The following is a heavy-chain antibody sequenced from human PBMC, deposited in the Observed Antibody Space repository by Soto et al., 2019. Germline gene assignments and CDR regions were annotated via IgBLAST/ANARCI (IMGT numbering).Heavy chain of an antibody. CDR2: IIPIFGTA. V-gene: IGHV1-69*13. CDR1: GGTFSSYA. CDR3: ARRPYYYDSSAYWFDP. J-gene: IGHJ5*02. Sequence: SVKVSCKASGGTFSSYAISWVRQAPGQGLEWMGGIIPIFGTANYAQKFQGRVTITADESTSTAYMELSSLRSEDTAVYYCARRPYYYDSSAYWFDPWGQGTLVTVS. D-gene: IGHD3-22*01.